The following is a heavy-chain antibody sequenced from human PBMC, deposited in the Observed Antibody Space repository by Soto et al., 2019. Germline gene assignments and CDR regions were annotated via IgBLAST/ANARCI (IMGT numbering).Heavy chain of an antibody. V-gene: IGHV5-51*01. J-gene: IGHJ6*03. CDR1: GYSFTSYW. Sequence: PGESLKISCKGSGYSFTSYWIGWVRQMPGKGLEWMGIIYPGDSDTRYSPSFQGQVTISADKSISTAYLQWSSLKASDTAMYYCARLLKYSSRGNYYYYMDVWGKGTTVTAP. CDR3: ARLLKYSSRGNYYYYMDV. D-gene: IGHD6-13*01. CDR2: IYPGDSDT.